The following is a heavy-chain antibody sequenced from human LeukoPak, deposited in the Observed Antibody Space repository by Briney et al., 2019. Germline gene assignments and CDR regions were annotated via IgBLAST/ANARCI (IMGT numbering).Heavy chain of an antibody. CDR1: GDSINSNY. CDR3: AKLLAGCPGGRCRAHFDY. D-gene: IGHD2-15*01. V-gene: IGHV4-59*01. Sequence: SETLSLTCSVSGDSINSNYWSWMRQPPGKGLEWIGYIYYGGSTNYNPSLKSRVSMSVDTSKNQFSLNLSSVTAADTAVYHCAKLLAGCPGGRCRAHFDYWGQGTLVTVSS. J-gene: IGHJ4*02. CDR2: IYYGGST.